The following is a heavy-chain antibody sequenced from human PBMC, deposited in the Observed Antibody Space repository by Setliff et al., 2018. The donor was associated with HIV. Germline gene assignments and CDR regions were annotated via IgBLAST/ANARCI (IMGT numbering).Heavy chain of an antibody. CDR3: ARDATRGGDFDF. V-gene: IGHV3-7*01. D-gene: IGHD1-26*01. CDR1: GFTFSSHW. CDR2: IKQDGSEK. Sequence: PGGSLRLSCAASGFTFSSHWMSWVRQAPGKGLEWVANIKQDGSEKYYADSVRGRFTISRDNAKNLVYLEMNSLKVEDTAVYYCARDATRGGDFDFWGQGTLVTVSS. J-gene: IGHJ4*01.